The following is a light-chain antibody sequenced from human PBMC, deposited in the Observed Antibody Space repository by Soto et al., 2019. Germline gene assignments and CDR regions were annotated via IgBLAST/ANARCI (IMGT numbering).Light chain of an antibody. Sequence: EIVMTQSPATLSVSPGERATLSCRASQSVYNNLAWYQQKPGQAPRLLIYGASTRATGIPARFSGSGSGTEFTLTISSLQSEDFATYYCQQYYSFPWTFGQGTKVDIK. J-gene: IGKJ1*01. V-gene: IGKV3-15*01. CDR2: GAS. CDR3: QQYYSFPWT. CDR1: QSVYNN.